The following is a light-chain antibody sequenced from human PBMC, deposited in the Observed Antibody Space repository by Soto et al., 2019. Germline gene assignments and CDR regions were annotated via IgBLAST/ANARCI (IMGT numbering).Light chain of an antibody. Sequence: QSALSQPSSVSGSPGQSITSSCTRTSRDVGGYNYVSWYQQHPGKAPKLMIYEVSYRPSGVSHRFSGSKSGNTASLTIAGLQAEDEADYYCSSYTSSSTPYVFGTGTKVTVL. CDR3: SSYTSSSTPYV. CDR1: SRDVGGYNY. J-gene: IGLJ1*01. CDR2: EVS. V-gene: IGLV2-14*01.